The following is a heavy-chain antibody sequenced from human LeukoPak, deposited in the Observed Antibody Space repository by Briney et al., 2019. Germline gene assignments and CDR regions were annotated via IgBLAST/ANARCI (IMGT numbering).Heavy chain of an antibody. V-gene: IGHV3-23*01. CDR2: ISGSGGNT. Sequence: GGSPRLSCAASGFIFSSYGMSWVRQAPGKGLEWVSAISGSGGNTYYADSVKGRFTISRDNSKNTLYLQMNNLRAEDTAVYYCAKTRGSGPFDYWGQGTLVTVSS. CDR1: GFIFSSYG. CDR3: AKTRGSGPFDY. J-gene: IGHJ4*02. D-gene: IGHD3-10*01.